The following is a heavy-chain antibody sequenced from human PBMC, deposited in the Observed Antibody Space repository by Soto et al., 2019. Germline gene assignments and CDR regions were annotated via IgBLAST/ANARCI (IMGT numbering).Heavy chain of an antibody. V-gene: IGHV3-30*18. CDR3: AKDFGAWSDS. Sequence: VGSLRLSCAASGFAFSTYGMHWVRQAPGKGLEWVALISYDGGDFYYADSVKGRFTISRDNSKHTLSLQMDSLRVEDTAVYYCAKDFGAWSDSWGQGTLVTVSS. CDR1: GFAFSTYG. J-gene: IGHJ5*01. CDR2: ISYDGGDF. D-gene: IGHD3-10*01.